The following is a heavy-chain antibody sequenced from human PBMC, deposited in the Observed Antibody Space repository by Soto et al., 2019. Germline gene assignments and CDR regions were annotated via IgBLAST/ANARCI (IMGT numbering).Heavy chain of an antibody. Sequence: PGGSLRLSCVVSGFSLSIYGVNWVRQAPGKGLEWVAGLLYTGSNKYYADSVKGRFTISRDNSKNTLYLQMNSLRAEDTAVYYCARDPLWGTAMVLWYFDLWGRGTLVTVPQ. CDR2: LLYTGSNK. CDR3: ARDPLWGTAMVLWYFDL. J-gene: IGHJ2*01. V-gene: IGHV3-30*03. D-gene: IGHD5-18*01. CDR1: GFSLSIYG.